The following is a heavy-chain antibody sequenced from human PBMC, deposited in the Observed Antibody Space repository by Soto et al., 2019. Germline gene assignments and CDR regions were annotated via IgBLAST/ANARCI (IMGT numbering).Heavy chain of an antibody. Sequence: ASVNVCCKASGYTFTVYCIHWVLQAPGQGLEWMGWINPNSGGTNYAQKFQGWVTMTRDTSISTAYLELSRLRPADTAVYYCARDLERCTRVSCYSTLFDCWGQRTLVTVSS. V-gene: IGHV1-2*04. CDR3: ARDLERCTRVSCYSTLFDC. J-gene: IGHJ4*02. CDR2: INPNSGGT. D-gene: IGHD2-15*01. CDR1: GYTFTVYC.